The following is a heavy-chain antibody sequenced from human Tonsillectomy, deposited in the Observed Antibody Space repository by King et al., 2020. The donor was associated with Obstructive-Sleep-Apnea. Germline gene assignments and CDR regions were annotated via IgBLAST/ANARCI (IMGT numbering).Heavy chain of an antibody. J-gene: IGHJ4*02. CDR2: TYYRSKWYN. Sequence: VQLQQSGPGLVKPSQTLPLTCAISGDSVSSNSAAWNWIRQSPSRGLWWLGRTYYRSKWYNDYAVSVKRRITINPDTSTNQFSLQLNSVTPEDTVVYNCARDNDWGNSFSGYFDYWGQGTLVTVSS. CDR1: GDSVSSNSAA. CDR3: ARDNDWGNSFSGYFDY. D-gene: IGHD4-23*01. V-gene: IGHV6-1*01.